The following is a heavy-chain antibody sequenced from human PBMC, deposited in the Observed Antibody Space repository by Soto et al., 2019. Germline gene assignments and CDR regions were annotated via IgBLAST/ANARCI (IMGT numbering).Heavy chain of an antibody. V-gene: IGHV4-4*08. J-gene: IGHJ4*02. CDR1: GGSISSYY. Sequence: SETLSLTCTVSGGSISSYYWSWIRQPPGKGLEWIGYISFSGSTNYNPSLGSRVTISVDTSRNQFSLKLNSVSAADTAVYFCARVGYDSSWAFDYWGRGTLVTAPQ. CDR2: ISFSGST. CDR3: ARVGYDSSWAFDY. D-gene: IGHD6-13*01.